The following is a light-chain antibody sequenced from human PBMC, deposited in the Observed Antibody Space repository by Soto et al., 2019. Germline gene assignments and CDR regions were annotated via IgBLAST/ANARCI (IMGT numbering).Light chain of an antibody. CDR1: SGHSSYA. J-gene: IGLJ2*01. Sequence: QAVLTQSPSASASLGASVKLTCTLSSGHSSYAIAWHQQQPEKGPRYLMKLNSDGSHSKGDGIPDRFSGSSSGAERYLTISRLQSEDEADYSCQTWGNGIVVFGGGTKVTVL. CDR3: QTWGNGIVV. CDR2: LNSDGSH. V-gene: IGLV4-69*01.